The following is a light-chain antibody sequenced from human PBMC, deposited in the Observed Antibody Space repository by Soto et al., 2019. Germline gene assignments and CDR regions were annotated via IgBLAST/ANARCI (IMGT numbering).Light chain of an antibody. Sequence: QSALTQPASVSASPGQSITISCTGTSSDVGGYDYVSWYQHDPGKAPKLMIFDVSHRPSGVSDRFSGSNSGNTASLTISGLQAEDEADYYYSSYTSTNIPIFGGGTQLTVL. CDR2: DVS. CDR3: SSYTSTNIPI. V-gene: IGLV2-14*03. CDR1: SSDVGGYDY. J-gene: IGLJ7*01.